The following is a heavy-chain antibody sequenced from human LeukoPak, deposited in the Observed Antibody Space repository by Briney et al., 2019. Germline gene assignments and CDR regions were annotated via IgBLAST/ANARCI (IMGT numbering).Heavy chain of an antibody. D-gene: IGHD2-2*01. V-gene: IGHV1-2*02. Sequence: GASVKVSCKASGYTFTGYYMHWVRQAPGQGLEWMGWINPNSGGTNYAQKFQGRVTMTRDTSISTAYMELSRLRSDDTAVYYCARTLGVPAAPIWARVYYYGMDVWGQGTTVTVSS. CDR1: GYTFTGYY. CDR3: ARTLGVPAAPIWARVYYYGMDV. CDR2: INPNSGGT. J-gene: IGHJ6*02.